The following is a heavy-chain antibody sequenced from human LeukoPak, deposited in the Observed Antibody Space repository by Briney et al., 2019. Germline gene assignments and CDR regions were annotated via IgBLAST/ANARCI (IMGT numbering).Heavy chain of an antibody. D-gene: IGHD3-3*01. J-gene: IGHJ4*02. CDR1: GFTFSSYG. Sequence: GGSLRLSCAASGFTFSSYGMHWVRQAPGKGLEWVAVIWYDGSNKYYADSVKGRFTISRDNSKNTLYLQMNSLRAEDTAVYYCARASSVDYDFWSGYSNFDYWGQGTLVTVSS. CDR2: IWYDGSNK. CDR3: ARASSVDYDFWSGYSNFDY. V-gene: IGHV3-33*08.